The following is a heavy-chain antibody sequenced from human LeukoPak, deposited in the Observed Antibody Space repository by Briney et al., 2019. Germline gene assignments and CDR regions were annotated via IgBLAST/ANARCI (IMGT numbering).Heavy chain of an antibody. CDR3: ARVPGAYSSGPIDY. D-gene: IGHD6-19*01. Sequence: ASVKVSCKASGYTFTSYGISWVRQAPGQGLEWMGWISAYNGNTNYAQKLQGRVTMTTDTSTSTAYMELRSLRSDDTAVYHCARVPGAYSSGPIDYWGQGTLVTVSS. CDR1: GYTFTSYG. CDR2: ISAYNGNT. V-gene: IGHV1-18*01. J-gene: IGHJ4*02.